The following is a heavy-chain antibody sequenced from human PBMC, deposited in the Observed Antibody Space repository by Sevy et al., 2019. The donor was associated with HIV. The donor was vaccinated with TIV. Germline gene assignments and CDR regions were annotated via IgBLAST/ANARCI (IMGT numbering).Heavy chain of an antibody. Sequence: ASVKVSCKASGYTFTSYYMHWVRQAPGQGLEWMGIINPSGGSTSYAQTFQGRVTMTRDTSTSTVYMELSSLRSEDTAVYYCARDGGSLFCSGGSCYVYYYYGMDVWGQGTTVTVSS. CDR1: GYTFTSYY. J-gene: IGHJ6*02. CDR3: ARDGGSLFCSGGSCYVYYYYGMDV. V-gene: IGHV1-46*01. D-gene: IGHD2-15*01. CDR2: INPSGGST.